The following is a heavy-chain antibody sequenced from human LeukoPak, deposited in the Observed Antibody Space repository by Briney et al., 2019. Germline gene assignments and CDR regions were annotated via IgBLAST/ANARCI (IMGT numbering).Heavy chain of an antibody. D-gene: IGHD5-18*01. CDR2: INPNSGDT. V-gene: IGHV1-2*02. CDR3: ARGGIQLWSGDY. J-gene: IGHJ4*02. CDR1: EYTFAGYY. Sequence: ASVKVSCKASEYTFAGYYIHWVRQAPGQGLAWMGWINPNSGDTHYAQKFQGRVTMTRDTSISTAYMELSRLRSDDTAVYYCARGGIQLWSGDYWGQGTLVTVSS.